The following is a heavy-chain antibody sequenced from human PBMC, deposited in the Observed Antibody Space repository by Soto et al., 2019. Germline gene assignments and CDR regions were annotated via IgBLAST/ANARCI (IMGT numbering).Heavy chain of an antibody. Sequence: EVQLMESGGGLVQPGGSLRLSCVASGFTFSNFAMGWVRQAPGKGLEWVSSIRGSGEITYHAESVKGRFTISRDNPTNTLFLQMNILRVEDTAVYYCAKSPDIVLPCELWGRGTLVTV. D-gene: IGHD2-15*01. J-gene: IGHJ2*01. V-gene: IGHV3-23*01. CDR3: AKSPDIVLPCEL. CDR2: IRGSGEIT. CDR1: GFTFSNFA.